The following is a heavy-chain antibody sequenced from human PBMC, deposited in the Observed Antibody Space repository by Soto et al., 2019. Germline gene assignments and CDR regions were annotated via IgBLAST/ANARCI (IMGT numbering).Heavy chain of an antibody. D-gene: IGHD3-22*01. CDR1: GGSFSGYY. CDR2: INHSGST. CDR3: ARVRGRYYDSSGYSPFDY. V-gene: IGHV4-34*01. Sequence: SETLSLTCAVYGGSFSGYYWSWIRQPPGKGLEWIGEINHSGSTNYNPSLKSRVTISVDTSKNQFSLKLSSVTAADTAVYYCARVRGRYYDSSGYSPFDYWGQGTLVTVSS. J-gene: IGHJ4*02.